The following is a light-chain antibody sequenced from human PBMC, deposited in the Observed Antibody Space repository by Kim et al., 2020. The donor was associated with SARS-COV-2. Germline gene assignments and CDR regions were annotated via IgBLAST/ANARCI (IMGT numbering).Light chain of an antibody. V-gene: IGKV3-20*01. J-gene: IGKJ1*01. CDR3: QQSATSRT. CDR1: QSVTSNY. Sequence: YPGERATLSCRASQSVTSNYLAWYQQKPGQAPRVLIYGASNRATGIPDRFSGSGSGTDFTLTISRLEPEDFAVYYCQQSATSRTFGQGTKVDIK. CDR2: GAS.